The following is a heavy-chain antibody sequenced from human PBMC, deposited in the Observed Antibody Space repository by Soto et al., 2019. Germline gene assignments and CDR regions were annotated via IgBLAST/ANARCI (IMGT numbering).Heavy chain of an antibody. D-gene: IGHD3-3*01. CDR3: AKDKAIFGVAAGYGMDV. Sequence: EVQLLESGGGLVQPGGSLRLSCAASGFTFSSYAMSWVRQAPGKGLEWVSAISGSGGSTYYADSVKGRFTISRDNSKNTLYLQMNSLRAEDTAVYYCAKDKAIFGVAAGYGMDVWGQGTTVTVSS. J-gene: IGHJ6*02. V-gene: IGHV3-23*01. CDR1: GFTFSSYA. CDR2: ISGSGGST.